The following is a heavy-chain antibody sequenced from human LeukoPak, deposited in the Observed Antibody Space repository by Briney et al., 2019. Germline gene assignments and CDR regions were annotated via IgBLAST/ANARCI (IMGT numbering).Heavy chain of an antibody. J-gene: IGHJ5*02. CDR2: ISPDGKYI. Sequence: PGGSLRLSCAASGFTFSSTVMTWVREAPGKGLEWVSTISPDGKYIYYADSLRGRFTMSRDNSKNTLYLQVNSLRVEDSAIYYCVKLFVESIVSDHWGQGTLVTVSS. CDR1: GFTFSSTV. D-gene: IGHD2-15*01. CDR3: VKLFVESIVSDH. V-gene: IGHV3-23*01.